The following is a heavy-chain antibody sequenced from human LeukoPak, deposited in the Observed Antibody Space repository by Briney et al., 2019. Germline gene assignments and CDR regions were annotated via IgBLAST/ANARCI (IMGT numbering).Heavy chain of an antibody. D-gene: IGHD4-23*01. V-gene: IGHV3-30-3*01. CDR2: ISYDGSNK. CDR1: GFTFSSYA. CDR3: ARDSPSYYGGKDY. J-gene: IGHJ4*02. Sequence: QPGGSLRLSCAASGFTFSSYAMHWVRQAPGKGLEWVAVISYDGSNKYYADSVKGRFTISRDNSKNTLYLQVNSLRAEDTAVYYCARDSPSYYGGKDYWGQGTLVTVSS.